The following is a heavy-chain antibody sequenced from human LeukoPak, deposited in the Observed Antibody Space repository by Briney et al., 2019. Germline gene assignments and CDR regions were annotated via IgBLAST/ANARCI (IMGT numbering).Heavy chain of an antibody. CDR3: ARDKLPMWELADHDAFDI. Sequence: GGSLRLSCAASGFTFSNYGMHWVRQAPGKGLEWVAVISYDGSNKYYADSVKGRLTISRDNSKNTLYLQMNSLRVEDTAVYYCARDKLPMWELADHDAFDIWGQGTMVTVSS. CDR1: GFTFSNYG. V-gene: IGHV3-30*03. D-gene: IGHD1-26*01. J-gene: IGHJ3*02. CDR2: ISYDGSNK.